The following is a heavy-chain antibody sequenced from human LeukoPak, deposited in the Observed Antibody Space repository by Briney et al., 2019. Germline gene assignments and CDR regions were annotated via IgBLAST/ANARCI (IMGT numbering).Heavy chain of an antibody. Sequence: GGSLRLSCAASGFTFSSFTMNWVRQAPGKGLEWVSCISSRSDYIYYADSVKGRFTISRDNAKNSVYLQMNSLRAEDAAVYYCARDGSAYYNDNTGYREEFDSWGQGALVIVSS. CDR2: ISSRSDYI. J-gene: IGHJ4*02. D-gene: IGHD3-22*01. V-gene: IGHV3-21*01. CDR3: ARDGSAYYNDNTGYREEFDS. CDR1: GFTFSSFT.